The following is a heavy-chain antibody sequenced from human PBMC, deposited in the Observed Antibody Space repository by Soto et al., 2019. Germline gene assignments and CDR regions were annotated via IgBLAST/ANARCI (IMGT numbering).Heavy chain of an antibody. CDR1: GYTFTSYG. D-gene: IGHD3-3*01. Sequence: QVQLVQSGAEVKKPGASVKVSCKASGYTFTSYGISWVRQAPGQGLEWMGWISAYNGNTNYAQKLQGRITMTTDTSTSTAYIELRSLRSGDTAVYYCAREIFGVVPVDYWGQGTLVTVSS. V-gene: IGHV1-18*01. CDR2: ISAYNGNT. CDR3: AREIFGVVPVDY. J-gene: IGHJ4*02.